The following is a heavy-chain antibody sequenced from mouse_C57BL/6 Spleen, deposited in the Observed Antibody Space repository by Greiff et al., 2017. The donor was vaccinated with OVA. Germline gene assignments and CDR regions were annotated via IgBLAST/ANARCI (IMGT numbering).Heavy chain of an antibody. Sequence: DVMLVESGGDLVKPGGSLKLSCAASGFTFSSYGMSWVRQTPDKRLEWVATISSGGSYTYYPDSVKGRFTISRDNAKNTLYLQMSSLKSEDTAMYYCASTDCDVWGTGTTVTVSS. CDR2: ISSGGSYT. D-gene: IGHD1-1*01. V-gene: IGHV5-6*02. CDR3: ASTDCDV. CDR1: GFTFSSYG. J-gene: IGHJ1*03.